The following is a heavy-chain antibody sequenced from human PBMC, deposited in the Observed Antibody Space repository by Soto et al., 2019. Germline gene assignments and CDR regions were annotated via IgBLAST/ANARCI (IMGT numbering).Heavy chain of an antibody. J-gene: IGHJ6*03. D-gene: IGHD2-15*01. CDR1: GGSFSGYY. CDR3: ARGSGYCSGGSCYSNYYYYYMDV. V-gene: IGHV4-34*01. Sequence: QVQLQQWGAGLLKPSETLSLTCAVYGGSFSGYYWSWIRQPPGKGLEWIGEINHSGSTNYNPSLKSRFTISVDTSKNQFSLKLSSVTAADTAVYYCARGSGYCSGGSCYSNYYYYYMDVWGKGTTVTVSS. CDR2: INHSGST.